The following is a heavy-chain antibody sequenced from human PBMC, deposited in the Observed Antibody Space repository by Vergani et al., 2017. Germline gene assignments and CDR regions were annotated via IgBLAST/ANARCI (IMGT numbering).Heavy chain of an antibody. CDR3: AKAVAAAGXFDY. CDR1: GFTFSSYG. V-gene: IGHV3-23*04. CDR2: ISGSGGST. J-gene: IGHJ4*02. Sequence: VQLVESGGGVVQPGRSLRLSCAASGFTFSSYGMHWVRQAPGKGLEWVSAISGSGGSTYYADSVKGRFTISRDNSKNTLYLQMNSLRAEDTAVYYCAKAVAAAGXFDYWGQGTLVTVSS. D-gene: IGHD6-13*01.